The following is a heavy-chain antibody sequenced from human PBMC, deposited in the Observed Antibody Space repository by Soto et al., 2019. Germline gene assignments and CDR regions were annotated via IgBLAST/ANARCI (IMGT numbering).Heavy chain of an antibody. D-gene: IGHD3-9*01. CDR2: IWFDGTTR. J-gene: IGHJ4*02. Sequence: QVQVVESGGVVVRPGRSLRLSCATSGFIFSDYGMHWVRHAPGKGPEWVAVIWFDGTTRLYADSVKGRFTISRDQSENTLYLQMNSLRVEDTAVYYCATLTGRDGPVDYWGQGIMVTVSS. V-gene: IGHV3-33*01. CDR3: ATLTGRDGPVDY. CDR1: GFIFSDYG.